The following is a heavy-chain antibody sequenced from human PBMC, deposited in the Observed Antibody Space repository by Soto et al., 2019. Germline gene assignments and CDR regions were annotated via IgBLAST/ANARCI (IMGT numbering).Heavy chain of an antibody. J-gene: IGHJ3*02. Sequence: PGESLKISCKGSGYSFTSYWIGWVRQMPGKGLEWMGIIYPGDSDTRYSPSFQGQVTISADKSISTAYLQWSSLKASDTAMYYCARLPTYYYGSGSYYGAFDIWGQGTMVTVS. CDR2: IYPGDSDT. V-gene: IGHV5-51*01. CDR1: GYSFTSYW. CDR3: ARLPTYYYGSGSYYGAFDI. D-gene: IGHD3-10*01.